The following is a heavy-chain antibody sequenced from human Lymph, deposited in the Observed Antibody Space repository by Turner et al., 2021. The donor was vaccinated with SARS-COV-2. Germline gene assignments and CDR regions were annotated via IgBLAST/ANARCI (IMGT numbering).Heavy chain of an antibody. Sequence: QVQLVQSGAEVKKPGASVKVSCMASGYTFTRYAINWVRQASGQWLEWMGWIDPNSGNTGYAQKFLGRVIMTRNTSICTAYMELSSLRSEYTALYYCARAAQLMVWFDPWGQGTLVTVSS. D-gene: IGHD2-8*01. CDR2: IDPNSGNT. V-gene: IGHV1-8*01. CDR3: ARAAQLMVWFDP. CDR1: GYTFTRYA. J-gene: IGHJ5*02.